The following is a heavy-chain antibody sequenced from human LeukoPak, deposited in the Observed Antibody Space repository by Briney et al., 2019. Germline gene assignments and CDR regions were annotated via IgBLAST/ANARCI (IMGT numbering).Heavy chain of an antibody. CDR3: ARGPYSSGWYGTGDAFDI. D-gene: IGHD6-19*01. CDR2: IYYSGST. Sequence: SETLSLTCTVSGYSISSGYYWSWIRQPPGKGLEWIGYIYYSGSTYYNPSLKSRVTISVDTSKNQFSLKLSSVTAADTAVYYCARGPYSSGWYGTGDAFDIWGQGTMVTVSS. J-gene: IGHJ3*02. CDR1: GYSISSGYY. V-gene: IGHV4-31*03.